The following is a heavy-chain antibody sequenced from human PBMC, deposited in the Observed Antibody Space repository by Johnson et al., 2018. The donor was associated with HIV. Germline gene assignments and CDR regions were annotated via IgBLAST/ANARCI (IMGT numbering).Heavy chain of an antibody. V-gene: IGHV3-30-3*01. J-gene: IGHJ3*02. D-gene: IGHD6-19*01. CDR3: ASTSSGWFYAFDI. CDR1: GFTFSSYA. CDR2: ISYDGSNK. Sequence: QVQLVESGGGVVQPGRSLRLSCAASGFTFSSYAMHWVRQAPGKGLEWVAVISYDGSNKYSADSVKGRFTISRDNSKNTLYLQMNSLKAEDTAVYYCASTSSGWFYAFDIWGQGTMVTVSS.